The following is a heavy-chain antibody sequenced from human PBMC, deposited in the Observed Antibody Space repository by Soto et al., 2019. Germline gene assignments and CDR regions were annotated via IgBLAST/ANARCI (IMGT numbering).Heavy chain of an antibody. Sequence: QVQLVQSGAEVRRPGASVKVSCKASGYTFTSYDINWVRQATGQGLEWMGWMNPNSGNTGYAQNFQGRVTMTRNTSISTAYMERSSLRSEDTAVYYCVRMRFGESNKPTNWFDPWGQGTLVTVSS. CDR3: VRMRFGESNKPTNWFDP. D-gene: IGHD3-10*01. J-gene: IGHJ5*02. CDR2: MNPNSGNT. CDR1: GYTFTSYD. V-gene: IGHV1-8*01.